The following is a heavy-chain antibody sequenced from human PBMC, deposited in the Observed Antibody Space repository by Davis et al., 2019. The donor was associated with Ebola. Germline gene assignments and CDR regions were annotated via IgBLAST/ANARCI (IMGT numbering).Heavy chain of an antibody. D-gene: IGHD4-23*01. CDR2: ISSSSSTI. J-gene: IGHJ4*02. Sequence: GESLKISCAASGFTFSSYSMNWVRQAPGKGLEWVSYISSSSSTIYYADSVKGRFTISRDNAKNSLYLQMNSLRDEDTAVYYCARGGTTVVPEGGYWGQGTLVTVSS. CDR1: GFTFSSYS. V-gene: IGHV3-48*02. CDR3: ARGGTTVVPEGGY.